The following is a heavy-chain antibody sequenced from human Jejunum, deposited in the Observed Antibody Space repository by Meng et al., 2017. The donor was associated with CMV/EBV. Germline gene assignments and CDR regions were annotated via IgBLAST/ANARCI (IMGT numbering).Heavy chain of an antibody. V-gene: IGHV1-2*02. CDR2: TNPKSGGT. D-gene: IGHD2-2*01. CDR3: VREGFCSTTSCFRPYGMDV. Sequence: GYYMHWVRQAPGQGLEWMAWTNPKSGGTNYAQKFQGRVTMTRDTSISTAYMELSRLRSDDTAMYYCVREGFCSTTSCFRPYGMDVWGQGTTVTVSS. CDR1: GYY. J-gene: IGHJ6*02.